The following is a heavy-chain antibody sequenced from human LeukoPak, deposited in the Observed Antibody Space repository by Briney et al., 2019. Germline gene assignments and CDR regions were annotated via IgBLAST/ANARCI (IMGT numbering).Heavy chain of an antibody. D-gene: IGHD4-11*01. CDR1: GFTFSDYN. CDR2: ISSSSTTI. V-gene: IGHV3-48*04. Sequence: GGSLRLSCAASGFTFSDYNMNWVRQAPGKGLEWISYISSSSTTIYYADSVKGRITISRDNAKNSLYLQMNSLRVEDTAVYYCARDRFDYRLDYWGQGTLVTVSS. J-gene: IGHJ4*02. CDR3: ARDRFDYRLDY.